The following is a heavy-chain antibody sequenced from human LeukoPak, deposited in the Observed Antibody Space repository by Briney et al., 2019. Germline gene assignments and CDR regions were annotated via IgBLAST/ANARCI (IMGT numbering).Heavy chain of an antibody. CDR3: AKGSNWGSGYYFDF. CDR1: GFTFSSYV. Sequence: GGSLRLSCAASGFTFSSYVVGWVRQAPGKGLEWVSSITSSGSTTYYADSVKGRFTISRDNSENTLYLQMSSLRADETALYYCAKGSNWGSGYYFDFWGQGALVTVSS. CDR2: ITSSGSTT. J-gene: IGHJ4*02. V-gene: IGHV3-23*01. D-gene: IGHD7-27*01.